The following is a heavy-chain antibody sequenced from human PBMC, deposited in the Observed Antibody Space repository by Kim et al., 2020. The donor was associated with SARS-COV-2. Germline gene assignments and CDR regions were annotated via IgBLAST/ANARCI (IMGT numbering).Heavy chain of an antibody. J-gene: IGHJ6*02. Sequence: GGSLRLSCAASGFTFSSYWMSWVRQAPGKGLEWVANIKQDGSEKYYVDSVKGRFTISRDNAKNSLYLQMNSLRAEDTAVYYCARGDHGYYYGSGSYYNIRYYYYGMDVWGQGTTVTVSS. CDR1: GFTFSSYW. CDR2: IKQDGSEK. CDR3: ARGDHGYYYGSGSYYNIRYYYYGMDV. V-gene: IGHV3-7*05. D-gene: IGHD3-10*01.